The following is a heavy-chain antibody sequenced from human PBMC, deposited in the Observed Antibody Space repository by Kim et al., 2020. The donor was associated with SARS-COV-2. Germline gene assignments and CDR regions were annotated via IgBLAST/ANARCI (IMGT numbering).Heavy chain of an antibody. D-gene: IGHD5-12*01. CDR2: ISYDGSNK. V-gene: IGHV3-30*04. CDR3: ARVRKRGYSGYDLSESVVAATQGDY. Sequence: GGSLRLSCAASGFTFSSYAMHWVRQAPGKGLEWVAVISYDGSNKYYADSVKGRFTISRDNSKNTLYLQMNSLRAEDTAVYYCARVRKRGYSGYDLSESVVAATQGDYCGQGTLVTVSS. CDR1: GFTFSSYA. J-gene: IGHJ4*02.